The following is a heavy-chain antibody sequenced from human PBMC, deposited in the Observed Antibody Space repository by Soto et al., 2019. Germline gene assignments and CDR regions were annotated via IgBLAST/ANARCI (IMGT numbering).Heavy chain of an antibody. D-gene: IGHD3-22*01. CDR3: ARDAVSSGPIRDAFDI. CDR1: GYTFTSYG. CDR2: ISAYNGNT. V-gene: IGHV1-18*04. J-gene: IGHJ3*02. Sequence: GASVKVSCKASGYTFTSYGISWVRQAPGQGLEWMGWISAYNGNTDYAQKLQGRVTMTTDTSTSTAYMELRSLRSDDTAVYYCARDAVSSGPIRDAFDIWGQGTMVTVSS.